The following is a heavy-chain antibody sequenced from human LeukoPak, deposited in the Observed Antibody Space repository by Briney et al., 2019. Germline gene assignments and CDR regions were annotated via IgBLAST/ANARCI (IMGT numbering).Heavy chain of an antibody. Sequence: GGSLRLSCAASGFSVSSNYMTWVCQAPGKGLEWVSVIHSGGRAYYADSVKGRFTTSRDNSKNTLDLQMNSLSVEDTAVYYCVGVETITMVRGASGDVWGKGTTVTVSS. J-gene: IGHJ6*04. CDR1: GFSVSSNY. CDR2: IHSGGRA. D-gene: IGHD3-10*01. CDR3: VGVETITMVRGASGDV. V-gene: IGHV3-66*02.